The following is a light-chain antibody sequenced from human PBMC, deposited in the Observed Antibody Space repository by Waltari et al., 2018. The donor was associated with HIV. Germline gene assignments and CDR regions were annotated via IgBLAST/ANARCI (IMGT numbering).Light chain of an antibody. J-gene: IGLJ3*02. CDR3: QSYDSSLSGSWV. CDR1: TSNIGAGYD. CDR2: GNT. Sequence: QSVLTQPPSVSGAPGQRVSISCTGSTSNIGAGYDVHWYHQVPGTAPKLLICGNTNRPAGVPYRISGSKSGTSASLAISGLRAEDEAYYYCQSYDSSLSGSWVFGGGTKLTVL. V-gene: IGLV1-40*01.